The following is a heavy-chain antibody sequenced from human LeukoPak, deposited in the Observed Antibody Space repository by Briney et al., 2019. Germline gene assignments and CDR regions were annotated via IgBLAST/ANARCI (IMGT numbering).Heavy chain of an antibody. CDR1: ARSISSYY. Sequence: SETLSLTCTVAARSISSYYWSWIRHPPRKGLDWNGYIYYSGSTNYNPTPKPRVPISVDTPKTQFSLRLSAVAATTTPVYYCAAQKYSDYIKWLDLGGRGTRVSVSS. CDR3: AAQKYSDYIKWLDL. CDR2: IYYSGST. V-gene: IGHV4-59*08. D-gene: IGHD4-11*01. J-gene: IGHJ5*02.